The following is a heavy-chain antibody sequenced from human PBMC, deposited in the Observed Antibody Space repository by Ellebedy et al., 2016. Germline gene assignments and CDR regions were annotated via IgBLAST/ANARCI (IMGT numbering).Heavy chain of an antibody. V-gene: IGHV1-18*04. Sequence: ASVKVSCXTSGYTFTHYGITWVRQAPGQGLEWMGWISGDSGNTNYAQKFEDRGTMTIDTSTSTVYMELRSLRSDDTAEYYCARPIVGATGGGDYYYYGMDVWGQGTTVIVSS. J-gene: IGHJ6*02. CDR2: ISGDSGNT. CDR1: GYTFTHYG. D-gene: IGHD1-26*01. CDR3: ARPIVGATGGGDYYYYGMDV.